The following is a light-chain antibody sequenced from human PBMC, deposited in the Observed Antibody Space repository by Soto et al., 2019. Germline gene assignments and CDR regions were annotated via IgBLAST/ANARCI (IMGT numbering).Light chain of an antibody. J-gene: IGKJ1*01. CDR1: QSGSSTY. CDR2: GAS. CDR3: QEYGSSRT. Sequence: EVVLTQSPGTLSLSPGERATLSCRASQSGSSTYLAWYQQKPGQAPRLLIYGASSRATGIPDRFSGSGSGTDFTLTISSLEPEDFAVYYCQEYGSSRTFGQGTKVEVK. V-gene: IGKV3-20*01.